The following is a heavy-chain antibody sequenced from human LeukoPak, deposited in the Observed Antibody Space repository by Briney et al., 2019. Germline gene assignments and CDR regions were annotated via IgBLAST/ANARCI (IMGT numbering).Heavy chain of an antibody. Sequence: PGGSLRLSCAASGFTFSDYVMSWVRQAPGKGLEWVSGVSGAGGSTYYAGSVKGRFIISRDNSKNTLHLQMNSLRAEDTAVYYCAKDRGRGDPWIQLCDYWGQGTLVTVSS. CDR1: GFTFSDYV. V-gene: IGHV3-23*01. J-gene: IGHJ4*02. CDR2: VSGAGGST. CDR3: AKDRGRGDPWIQLCDY. D-gene: IGHD5-18*01.